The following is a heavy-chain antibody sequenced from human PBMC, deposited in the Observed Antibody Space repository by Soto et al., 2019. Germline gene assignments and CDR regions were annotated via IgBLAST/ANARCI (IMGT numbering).Heavy chain of an antibody. Sequence: EVQLVESGGGLVNPGGSLRLSCAASGFTFNNAWMSWVRQAPGKGLEWVVRIKSNTDGGTADYAAPVNGRFTVSRDDAKNTLYLQMNSLKPENTAVYYCATDLKTGTERVKFDYWGQVTLVTVSS. D-gene: IGHD1-1*01. V-gene: IGHV3-15*01. J-gene: IGHJ4*02. CDR2: IKSNTDGGTA. CDR1: GFTFNNAW. CDR3: ATDLKTGTERVKFDY.